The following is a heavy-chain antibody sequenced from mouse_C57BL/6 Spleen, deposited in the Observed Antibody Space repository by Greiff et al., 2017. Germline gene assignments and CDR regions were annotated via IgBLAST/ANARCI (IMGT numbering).Heavy chain of an antibody. CDR2: IDPSDSYT. D-gene: IGHD3-3*01. J-gene: IGHJ2*01. CDR1: GYTFTSYW. V-gene: IGHV1-59*01. Sequence: VQLQQSGAELVRPGTSVKLSCKASGYTFTSYWMHWVKQRPGQGLEWIGVIDPSDSYTNYNQKFKGKATLTVDTSSSTAYMQLSSLTSEDSAVYYCARGDHYFDYWGQGTTLTVSS. CDR3: ARGDHYFDY.